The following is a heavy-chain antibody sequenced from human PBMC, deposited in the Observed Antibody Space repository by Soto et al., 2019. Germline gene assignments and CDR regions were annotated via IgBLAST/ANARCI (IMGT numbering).Heavy chain of an antibody. CDR2: IYHSGST. J-gene: IGHJ6*02. CDR1: GGSISSGGYS. Sequence: SETLSLTCAVSGGSISSGGYSWSWIRQPPGKGLEWIGYIYHSGSTYYNPSLKSRVTISVDRSKNQFSLKLSSVTAADTAVYYCARVIYDYDFWSGYSPGMDVWGQGTTVTVSS. V-gene: IGHV4-30-2*01. D-gene: IGHD3-3*01. CDR3: ARVIYDYDFWSGYSPGMDV.